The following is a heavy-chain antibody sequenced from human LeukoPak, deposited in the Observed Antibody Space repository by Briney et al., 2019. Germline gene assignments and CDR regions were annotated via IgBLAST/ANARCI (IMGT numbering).Heavy chain of an antibody. CDR3: AGGGEGATDY. V-gene: IGHV4-61*02. CDR2: IYTSGST. CDR1: GGSISSGSYY. J-gene: IGHJ4*02. Sequence: PSETLSLTCTVSGGSISSGSYYWSWIRQPAGKGLEGIARIYTSGSTNYTPSLASRVTISVDTSKNQFSLKLSSVTASDTAVYYCAGGGEGATDYWGQGTLVTVSS. D-gene: IGHD1-26*01.